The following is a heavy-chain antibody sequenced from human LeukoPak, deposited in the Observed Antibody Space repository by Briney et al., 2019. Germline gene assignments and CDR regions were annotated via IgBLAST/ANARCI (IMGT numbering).Heavy chain of an antibody. J-gene: IGHJ5*02. CDR3: ARGLRGYYDSSGPIWFDP. CDR1: GYTFTSYD. V-gene: IGHV1-8*01. Sequence: ASVKVSCKASGYTFTSYDINWVRQATGQGGEWMGWMNPNGGNTGYAQKFQGRVTMTRNTSISSAYMELSSLRSEDTAVYYCARGLRGYYDSSGPIWFDPWGQGTLVTVSS. D-gene: IGHD3-22*01. CDR2: MNPNGGNT.